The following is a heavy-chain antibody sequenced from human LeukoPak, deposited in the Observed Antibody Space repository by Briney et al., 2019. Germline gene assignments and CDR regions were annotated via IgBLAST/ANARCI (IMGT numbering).Heavy chain of an antibody. V-gene: IGHV3-11*01. D-gene: IGHD2-21*02. J-gene: IGHJ3*01. CDR1: GFTFSDYY. CDR3: ATEVGVTAAAFDL. CDR2: VSSLGHTI. Sequence: GGSLRLSCAASGFTFSDYYMSWIRQAPGKGLESVSYVSSLGHTIYYADSVKDRFTISRDDARNSLYLQMNSLRAEDTAVYYCATEVGVTAAAFDLWAKGQWSPSLQ.